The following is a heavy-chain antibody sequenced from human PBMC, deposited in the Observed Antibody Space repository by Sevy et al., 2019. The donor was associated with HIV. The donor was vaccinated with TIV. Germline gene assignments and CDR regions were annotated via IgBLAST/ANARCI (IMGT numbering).Heavy chain of an antibody. D-gene: IGHD2-2*01. Sequence: GGSLRLSCAASGFTFSSYWMHWVRQAPGKGLVWVSRINSDGSSTSYADSVKGRFTISRDNAKNTLYLQMISLRAEDTAVYYCARAHPDTYCSSTSCHYYYYMDVWGKGTTVTVSS. CDR3: ARAHPDTYCSSTSCHYYYYMDV. CDR1: GFTFSSYW. CDR2: INSDGSST. V-gene: IGHV3-74*01. J-gene: IGHJ6*03.